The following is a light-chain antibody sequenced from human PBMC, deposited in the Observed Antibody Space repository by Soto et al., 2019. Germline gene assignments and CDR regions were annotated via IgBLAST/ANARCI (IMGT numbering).Light chain of an antibody. V-gene: IGLV1-44*01. J-gene: IGLJ1*01. Sequence: QSVLTQPPSASGTPGQRVTISCSGSSSNIGSNTVNWYQQLPGTAXXLXXYNXXXRXXGVXXXXSXXXXXXXXXXXXXGLQSEDEADYYCAAWDDSLNGLVFGTGTKLTVL. CDR3: AAWDDSLNGLV. CDR2: NXX. CDR1: SSNIGSNT.